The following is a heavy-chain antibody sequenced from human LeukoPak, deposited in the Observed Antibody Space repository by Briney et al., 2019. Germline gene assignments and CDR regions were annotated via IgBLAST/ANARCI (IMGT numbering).Heavy chain of an antibody. D-gene: IGHD3-10*01. CDR2: FSHSGST. V-gene: IGHV4-38-2*02. J-gene: IGHJ5*02. CDR3: ARGKRYGSGSWWFDP. CDR1: AYSTSSAYY. Sequence: SETLSLTCTVSAYSTSSAYYWGWIRQAPGKGLEWIGSFSHSGSTSYNPSLKSRLTISVDTSKNQFSLKLSSVTAADTAVYYCARGKRYGSGSWWFDPWGQGTLVTVSS.